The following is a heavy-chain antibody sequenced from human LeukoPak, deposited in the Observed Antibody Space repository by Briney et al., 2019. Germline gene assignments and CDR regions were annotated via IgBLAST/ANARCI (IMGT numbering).Heavy chain of an antibody. J-gene: IGHJ6*03. CDR2: IIPIFGTA. CDR1: GGTFNSYA. V-gene: IGHV1-69*13. Sequence: ASVKVSCKASGGTFNSYAISWVRQAPGQGLEWMGGIIPIFGTANYAQKFQGRVTITADESTSTAYMELSSLRSEDTAVYYCARVVGATHYYYYYMDVWGKGTTVTVSS. CDR3: ARVVGATHYYYYYMDV. D-gene: IGHD1-26*01.